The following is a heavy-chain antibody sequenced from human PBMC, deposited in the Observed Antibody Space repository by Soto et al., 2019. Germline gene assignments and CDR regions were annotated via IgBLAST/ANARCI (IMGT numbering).Heavy chain of an antibody. V-gene: IGHV4-30-2*01. J-gene: IGHJ5*02. CDR1: GGSISSGGYS. Sequence: TLSLTCAVSGGSISSGGYSWSWIRQPPGKGLECIGYIYHSVSTYYNPSLKSRVTISVDRSKNQFSLKLSSVTAVDIAVSDRPRVQAPSGQGTLVIGSS. CDR3: PRVQAP. CDR2: IYHSVST.